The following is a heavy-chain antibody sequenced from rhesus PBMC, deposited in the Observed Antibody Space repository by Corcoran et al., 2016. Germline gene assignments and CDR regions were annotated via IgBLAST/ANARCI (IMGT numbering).Heavy chain of an antibody. CDR2: IIYTGGST. Sequence: EVQLVESGGGLAKPGGSMRLSCAASGFSFSDYYMYWVRQAPVKGLECVSGIIYTGGSTYYADSVKGRFTISRDNSKTTLSLQMNSLRAEDTAVYYCAKDPTDYWGQGVLVTVSS. CDR1: GFSFSDYY. V-gene: IGHV3S18*01. J-gene: IGHJ4*01. CDR3: AKDPTDY.